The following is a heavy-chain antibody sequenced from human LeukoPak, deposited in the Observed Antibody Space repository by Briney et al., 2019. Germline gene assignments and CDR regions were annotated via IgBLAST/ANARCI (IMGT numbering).Heavy chain of an antibody. Sequence: PSETLSLTCTVSGYSISSGYYWGWIRQPPGKGLEWIGSIYHSGSTYYNPSLKSRVTISVDTSKNQFSLKLSSVTAADTAVYYCARDSAVAGTSFDYWGQGTLVTVSS. CDR2: IYHSGST. D-gene: IGHD6-19*01. J-gene: IGHJ4*02. CDR1: GYSISSGYY. CDR3: ARDSAVAGTSFDY. V-gene: IGHV4-38-2*02.